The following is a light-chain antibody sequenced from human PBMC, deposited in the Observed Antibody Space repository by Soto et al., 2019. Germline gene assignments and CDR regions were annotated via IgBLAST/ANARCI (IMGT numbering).Light chain of an antibody. Sequence: QSALTQPASVSGSPGQSITISCTGTSTDVGGYNHVAWYQQHPDKAPKLIIYDVTDRPSGVSNRFSGSKSGNTASLTISGVQAEDEADYYCSSYTSVSPVVVGGGTKLTVL. CDR2: DVT. CDR1: STDVGGYNH. J-gene: IGLJ2*01. CDR3: SSYTSVSPVV. V-gene: IGLV2-14*01.